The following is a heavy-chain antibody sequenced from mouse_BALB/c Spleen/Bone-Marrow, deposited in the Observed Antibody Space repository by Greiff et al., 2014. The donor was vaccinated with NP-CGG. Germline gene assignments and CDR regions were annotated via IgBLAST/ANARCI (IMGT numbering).Heavy chain of an antibody. D-gene: IGHD2-10*02. CDR2: ISDGGTYT. J-gene: IGHJ4*01. Sequence: EVQRVESGGGLVKPGGSLKLSCAASGFTFSDYYMYWVRQTPEKRLEWVATISDGGTYTFYPDSVKGRFTISRDNAKNNLYLQMSSLQSEDTAMYYCTRPGKRYGAMDYWGQGTSVTVSS. CDR3: TRPGKRYGAMDY. V-gene: IGHV5-4*02. CDR1: GFTFSDYY.